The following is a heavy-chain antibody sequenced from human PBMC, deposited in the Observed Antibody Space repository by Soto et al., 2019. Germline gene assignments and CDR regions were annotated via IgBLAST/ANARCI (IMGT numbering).Heavy chain of an antibody. CDR1: GGSISSSSYY. CDR2: IYYSGST. D-gene: IGHD3-22*01. Sequence: QLQLQESGPGLVKPSETLSLTCTVSGGSISSSSYYWGWIRQPPGKGLEWIGSIYYSGSTYYNPSLKRPVTTSVDTSKNQFSLKLSSVTAANTAVYYCARFTSSYYYDSSGYNYWVQGTLVTVSS. V-gene: IGHV4-39*01. CDR3: ARFTSSYYYDSSGYNY. J-gene: IGHJ4*02.